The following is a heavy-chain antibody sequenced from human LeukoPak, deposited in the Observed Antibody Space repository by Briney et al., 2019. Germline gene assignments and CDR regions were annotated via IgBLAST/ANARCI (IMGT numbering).Heavy chain of an antibody. Sequence: GGSLRLSCAASGFTFDDYAMHWVRQAPGKGLEWVSGISWNSGSIGYADSVKGRFTISRDNAKNSLYLQMNSLRAEDTALYYCAKDMKSQVWGSYRGDHAFDIWGQGTMVTVSS. V-gene: IGHV3-9*01. D-gene: IGHD3-16*02. J-gene: IGHJ3*02. CDR2: ISWNSGSI. CDR3: AKDMKSQVWGSYRGDHAFDI. CDR1: GFTFDDYA.